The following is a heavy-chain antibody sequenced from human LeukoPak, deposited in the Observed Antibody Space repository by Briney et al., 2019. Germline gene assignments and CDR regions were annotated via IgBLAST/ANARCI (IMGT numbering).Heavy chain of an antibody. CDR2: ISGSGGST. V-gene: IGHV3-23*01. CDR1: GFTFSSYA. Sequence: PGGSLRLSCAASGFTFSSYAMSWVRQAPGKGLEWVSAISGSGGSTYYADSVKGRFTISRDNSKNTLYLQMNSLRAEDTAVYYCAKDPHYGDSTHGYYYYYMDFWGKGTTVTVSS. J-gene: IGHJ6*03. CDR3: AKDPHYGDSTHGYYYYYMDF. D-gene: IGHD4-17*01.